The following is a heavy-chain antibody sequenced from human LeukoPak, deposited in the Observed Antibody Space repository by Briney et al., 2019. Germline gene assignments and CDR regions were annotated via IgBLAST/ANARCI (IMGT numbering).Heavy chain of an antibody. CDR1: GGSFSGYY. D-gene: IGHD3-10*01. CDR3: ARGVITMVRGVKFSYYMAV. CDR2: INHSGST. J-gene: IGHJ6*03. V-gene: IGHV4-34*01. Sequence: PSETLSLTCGVYGGSFSGYYWSWIRQPPGKGLEWIGEINHSGSTNYNPSLKSRVTISVDTSKNQFSLKLSSVTAADTAVYYCARGVITMVRGVKFSYYMAVWGKGTTVTVSS.